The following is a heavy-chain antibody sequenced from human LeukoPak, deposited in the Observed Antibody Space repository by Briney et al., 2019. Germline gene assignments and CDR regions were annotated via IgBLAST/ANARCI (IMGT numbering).Heavy chain of an antibody. V-gene: IGHV3-48*04. D-gene: IGHD3-22*01. J-gene: IGHJ4*02. Sequence: GGSLRLSCAASGFSFSNYSMNWVRQAPGKGLEWVSYISSSSSTMDYADSVKGRFTISRDNAKNSLYLQMNSLRAEDTAVYYCTTAAGDYYDTSGYFFDYWGQGTLVTVSS. CDR1: GFSFSNYS. CDR3: TTAAGDYYDTSGYFFDY. CDR2: ISSSSSTM.